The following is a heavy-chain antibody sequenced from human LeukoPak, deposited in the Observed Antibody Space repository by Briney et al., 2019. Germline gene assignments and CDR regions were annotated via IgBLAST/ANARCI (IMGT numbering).Heavy chain of an antibody. V-gene: IGHV3-7*03. CDR3: AKGPLYYYESTGRIDF. CDR2: IKQDGGET. J-gene: IGHJ4*02. Sequence: GGSLRLSCAASEFSVGSNYMTWVRQAPGKGLEWVANIKQDGGETYYVDSVKGRLTISRDNAKNSLYLQMNSLRAEDTALYYCAKGPLYYYESTGRIDFWGQGTLVTVSS. CDR1: EFSVGSNY. D-gene: IGHD3-22*01.